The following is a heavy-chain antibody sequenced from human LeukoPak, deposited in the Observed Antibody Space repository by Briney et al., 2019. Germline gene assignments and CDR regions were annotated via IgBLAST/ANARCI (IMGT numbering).Heavy chain of an antibody. CDR3: ARSMQVNGDYVWYYFDY. D-gene: IGHD4-17*01. V-gene: IGHV3-48*03. CDR1: GFTFSSYE. Sequence: PGGSLRLSCAASGFTFSSYELNWVRQAPGKGLEWVSYISSSGSTIKYADSVKGRFTISRDNAKNSLYLQMNSLRAEDTAVYYCARSMQVNGDYVWYYFDYWGQGTLVTVSS. CDR2: ISSSGSTI. J-gene: IGHJ4*02.